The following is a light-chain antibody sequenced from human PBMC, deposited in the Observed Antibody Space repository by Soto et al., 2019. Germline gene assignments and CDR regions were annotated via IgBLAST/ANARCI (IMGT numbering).Light chain of an antibody. V-gene: IGLV2-14*03. CDR2: EVT. CDR3: SSYTSRNTVI. J-gene: IGLJ2*01. CDR1: SSDVGGYNY. Sequence: QSALTQPAAVSGSPGQSITISCTGSSSDVGGYNYVSWYQQHPGNAPKLMIYEVTNRPSGVSNRFSGSKSGNTASLTISGLQAEDESDYYCSSYTSRNTVIFGGGTKVTVL.